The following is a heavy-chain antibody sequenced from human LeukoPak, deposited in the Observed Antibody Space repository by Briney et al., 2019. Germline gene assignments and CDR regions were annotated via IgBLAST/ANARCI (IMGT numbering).Heavy chain of an antibody. D-gene: IGHD1-26*01. CDR2: INPNSGGT. CDR1: GYTFTGYY. J-gene: IGHJ4*02. Sequence: ASVKVSCKASGYTFTGYYIDWVRQAPGQGLEWMGWINPNSGGTNYAQKFQGRVTMTRDTSISTAYMELSRLRSDDTAVYYCARGSGSYPGLDYWGQGTLVTVSS. V-gene: IGHV1-2*02. CDR3: ARGSGSYPGLDY.